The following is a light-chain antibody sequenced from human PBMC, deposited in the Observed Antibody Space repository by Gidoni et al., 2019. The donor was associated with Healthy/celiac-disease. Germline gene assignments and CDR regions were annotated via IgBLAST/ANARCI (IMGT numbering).Light chain of an antibody. V-gene: IGKV3-11*01. CDR3: QQRSNWPT. CDR1: RSVTSY. J-gene: IGKJ2*01. CDR2: DAY. Sequence: EIVLTQSPATLSLSPGDRATLSCRASRSVTSYLAWYQQRPGQAPRLLIYDAYHRATGIPARFSGSGSGTDFTLTISSLEPEDFAVYYCQQRSNWPTFGQGTKLEIK.